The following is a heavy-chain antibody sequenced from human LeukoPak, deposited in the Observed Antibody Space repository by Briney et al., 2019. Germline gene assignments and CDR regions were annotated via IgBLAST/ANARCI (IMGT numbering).Heavy chain of an antibody. J-gene: IGHJ3*02. V-gene: IGHV1-45*02. CDR3: ASTYCGGDCYSMVGAFDI. Sequence: SVKVSCKASGYTFTYRYLHWVRQAPGQALEWMGWITPFNGNTNYAQKFQDRVTITRDRSMSTAYMELSSLRSEDTAMYYCASTYCGGDCYSMVGAFDIWGQGTMVTVSS. CDR1: GYTFTYRY. CDR2: ITPFNGNT. D-gene: IGHD2-21*02.